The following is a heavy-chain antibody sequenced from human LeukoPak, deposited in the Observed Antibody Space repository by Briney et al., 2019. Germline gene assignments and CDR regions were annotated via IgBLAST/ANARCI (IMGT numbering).Heavy chain of an antibody. J-gene: IGHJ4*02. CDR1: GFTFSSYW. CDR2: IKQDGSEK. Sequence: GGSLRLSCAASGFTFSSYWMSWVRQAPGKGLEWVANIKQDGSEKYYVDSVEGRFTISRDNAKNSLYLQMNGLRAEGTAVYYCARVKRDSTDYWGQGTLVTVSS. D-gene: IGHD2-21*02. V-gene: IGHV3-7*01. CDR3: ARVKRDSTDY.